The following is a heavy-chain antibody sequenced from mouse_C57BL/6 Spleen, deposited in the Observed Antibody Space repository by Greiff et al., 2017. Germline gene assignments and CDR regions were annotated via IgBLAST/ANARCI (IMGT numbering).Heavy chain of an antibody. D-gene: IGHD2-4*01. CDR3: ARIAHDCGDASYYFDY. V-gene: IGHV8-8*01. CDR2: IWWDDDK. Sequence: QVTLKESGPGILQPSQTLSLTCSFSGFSLTTFGMGVGRIRQPSGKGLEWLVHIWWDDDKYYNPALKSRLTISKDTSKSQVFLKIANVDTADTATYYCARIAHDCGDASYYFDYWGQGTTLTVSS. CDR1: GFSLTTFGMG. J-gene: IGHJ2*01.